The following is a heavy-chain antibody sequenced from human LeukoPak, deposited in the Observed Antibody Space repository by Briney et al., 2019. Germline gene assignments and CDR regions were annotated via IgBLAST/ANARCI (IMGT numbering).Heavy chain of an antibody. J-gene: IGHJ5*02. Sequence: SVKVSCKASGGTFSSYAISWVRQAPGQGLEWMGGIIPIFGTANYAQKFQGRVTITTDESTSTAYMELSSLRSEDTAVYYCARGVVVVPAARYNWNYANWFDPWGQGTLVTVSS. CDR2: IIPIFGTA. V-gene: IGHV1-69*05. CDR1: GGTFSSYA. D-gene: IGHD2-2*01. CDR3: ARGVVVVPAARYNWNYANWFDP.